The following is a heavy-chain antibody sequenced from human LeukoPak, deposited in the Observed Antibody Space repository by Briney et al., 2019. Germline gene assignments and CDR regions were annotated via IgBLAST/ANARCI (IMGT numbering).Heavy chain of an antibody. CDR3: ARDLRYNFDY. CDR1: GFTFSIYA. V-gene: IGHV3-23*01. CDR2: LSGSGGST. J-gene: IGHJ4*02. D-gene: IGHD5-18*01. Sequence: GGSPRLSCAASGFTFSIYAMSWVRQAPGKGLEWVSALSGSGGSTYYADSVKGRFTISRDNSKNTLYLQMNSLRAEDTAVYYCARDLRYNFDYWGQGTLVTVSS.